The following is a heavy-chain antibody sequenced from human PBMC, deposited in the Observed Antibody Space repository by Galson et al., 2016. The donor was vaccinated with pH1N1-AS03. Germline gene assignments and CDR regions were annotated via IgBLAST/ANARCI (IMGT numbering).Heavy chain of an antibody. D-gene: IGHD2-15*01. V-gene: IGHV3-21*01. J-gene: IGHJ4*02. Sequence: SLRLSCAASGFTFSKTGMNWVRQAPGKGPEWVSSIDEGGSHPYSADSLQGRFTIPSDNTKNSLFRHMNSLRDEDTAVYYCVTAGTFGSTIDHWGQGTLVTVSS. CDR2: IDEGGSHP. CDR3: VTAGTFGSTIDH. CDR1: GFTFSKTG.